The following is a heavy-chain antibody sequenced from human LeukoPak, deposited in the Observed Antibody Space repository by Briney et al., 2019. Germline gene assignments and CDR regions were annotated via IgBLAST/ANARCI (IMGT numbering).Heavy chain of an antibody. CDR2: IYYSGST. Sequence: SETLSLTCTVSGGSVSSGSYYWSWIRQPPGKGLEWIGYIYYSGSTNYNPSLKSRVTISVDTSKNQFSLKLSSVTAADTAVYYCARGEGIVGATGIWSNAFDIWSQGTMVTVSS. CDR3: ARGEGIVGATGIWSNAFDI. D-gene: IGHD1-26*01. J-gene: IGHJ3*02. V-gene: IGHV4-61*01. CDR1: GGSVSSGSYY.